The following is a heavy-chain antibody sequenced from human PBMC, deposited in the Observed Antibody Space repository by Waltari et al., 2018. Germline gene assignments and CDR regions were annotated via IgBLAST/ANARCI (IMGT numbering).Heavy chain of an antibody. J-gene: IGHJ5*02. Sequence: QVQLQESGPGLVKPSETLSLTCTVSGGSISSNYWSWIRQPAGKGLEWIGRIYTSGSTNYNPSLESRVTMSVDTSKNQFSLKLTSVTAADTAVYYCARAIWWSTWKLGQFDPWGQGILVTVSS. CDR2: IYTSGST. CDR1: GGSISSNY. V-gene: IGHV4-4*07. CDR3: ARAIWWSTWKLGQFDP. D-gene: IGHD3-16*01.